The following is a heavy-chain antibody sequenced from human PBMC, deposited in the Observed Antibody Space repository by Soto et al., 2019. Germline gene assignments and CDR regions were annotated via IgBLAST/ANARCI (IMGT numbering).Heavy chain of an antibody. CDR1: GYTFIYFW. Sequence: PGESLKISCQASGYTFIYFWVAWVRQVPGKGLEWMGVIYPGASDIRYSPSFEGHVTISADKSTNTAYLQWSSLEAADNAICYCARQGSSRGSDYAAFDFWGPETLVTVGS. J-gene: IGHJ4*02. D-gene: IGHD3-10*01. V-gene: IGHV5-51*01. CDR3: ARQGSSRGSDYAAFDF. CDR2: IYPGASDI.